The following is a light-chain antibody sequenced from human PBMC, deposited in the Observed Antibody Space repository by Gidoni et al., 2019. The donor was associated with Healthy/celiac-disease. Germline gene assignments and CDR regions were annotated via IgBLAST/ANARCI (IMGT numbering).Light chain of an antibody. CDR2: TLS. CDR3: MQRIEFPLT. V-gene: IGKV2-40*01. J-gene: IGKJ4*01. CDR1: QSLLDSDDGHTY. Sequence: IVMTQPPLSLPGTPGEPASISCRSSQSLLDSDDGHTYLDGYLQKPGQSPQLLTYTLSYRASGVPDRFSGSGSGTEDVGVYYCMQRIEFPLTFXGXTKVEIK.